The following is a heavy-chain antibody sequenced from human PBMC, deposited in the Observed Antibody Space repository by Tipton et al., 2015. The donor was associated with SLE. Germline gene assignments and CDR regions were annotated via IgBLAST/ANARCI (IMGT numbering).Heavy chain of an antibody. J-gene: IGHJ4*02. V-gene: IGHV4-34*01. Sequence: TLSLTCAVYGGSFSGYYWSWIRQPPGKGLEWIGEIHYSGSTNYNPSLKSRVTISVDTSKNQFSLKLSSVTAADTAVYYCARDSSGYSIFFGYWGQGTLVTVSS. CDR2: IHYSGST. D-gene: IGHD3-22*01. CDR3: ARDSSGYSIFFGY. CDR1: GGSFSGYY.